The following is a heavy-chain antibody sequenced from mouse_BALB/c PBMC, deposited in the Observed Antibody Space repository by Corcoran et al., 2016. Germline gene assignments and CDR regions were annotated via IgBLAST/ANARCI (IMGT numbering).Heavy chain of an antibody. CDR3: ARDYDGYYAFAY. CDR2: IYPGSGNT. V-gene: IGHV1-84*02. J-gene: IGHJ3*01. D-gene: IGHD2-3*01. Sequence: QIQLQQSGPELVKPGASVKISCKASGYTFTDYYINWVKQKPGQGLEWIGWIYPGSGNTKYNEKFKGKATLTVDTSSSTAYMQLSSLTSEDTAVYVCARDYDGYYAFAYWGQGTLVTVSA. CDR1: GYTFTDYY.